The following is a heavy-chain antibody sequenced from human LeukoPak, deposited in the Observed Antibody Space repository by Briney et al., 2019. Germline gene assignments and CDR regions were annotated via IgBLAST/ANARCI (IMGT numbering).Heavy chain of an antibody. J-gene: IGHJ3*02. Sequence: SETLSLTCAVYGGSFSGYYRNWIRQPPGKGLEWIGEINHSGSTNYNPSLKSRVTISVDTSKNQFSLKLSSVTAADTAVYYCARVGGIWGQGTMVTVSS. V-gene: IGHV4-34*01. CDR3: ARVGGI. CDR1: GGSFSGYY. CDR2: INHSGST. D-gene: IGHD3-10*01.